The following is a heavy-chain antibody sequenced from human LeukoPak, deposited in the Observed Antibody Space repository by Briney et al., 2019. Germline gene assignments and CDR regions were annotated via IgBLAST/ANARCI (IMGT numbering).Heavy chain of an antibody. CDR1: GFTFSSYW. CDR2: TNQEGSEK. Sequence: PGGSLRLSCAASGFTFSSYWSWVRQAPGKGLEWVANTNQEGSEKYYVDSVKGHFTISRDNAKNCLYLKMNSLRGEDTAIYYFARRGSGSAFDVWGQGTMVTVSS. V-gene: IGHV3-7*01. CDR3: ARRGSGSAFDV. J-gene: IGHJ3*01. D-gene: IGHD6-25*01.